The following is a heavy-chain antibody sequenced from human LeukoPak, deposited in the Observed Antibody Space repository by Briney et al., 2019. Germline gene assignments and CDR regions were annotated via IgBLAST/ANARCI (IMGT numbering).Heavy chain of an antibody. CDR1: GYTFSSNS. V-gene: IGHV1-18*01. CDR3: ARDRWRDGSSSFDN. Sequence: ASVTVSCTASGYTFSSNSINWVRQAPGQGLEWMGWISTYNGKTGYAQTVQGRVTMTTDTSTSTAYMELRSLRSDDTAVYYCARDRWRDGSSSFDNWGQGTLVTVSS. CDR2: ISTYNGKT. J-gene: IGHJ4*02. D-gene: IGHD6-6*01.